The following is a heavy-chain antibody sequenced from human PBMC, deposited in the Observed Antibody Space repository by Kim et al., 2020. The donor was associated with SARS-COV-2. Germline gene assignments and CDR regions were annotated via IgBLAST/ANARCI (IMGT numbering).Heavy chain of an antibody. Sequence: ASVKVSCKASGYTFTSYGISWVRQAPGQGLEWMGWISAYNGNTNYAQKLQGRVTMTTDTSTSTAYMELRSLRSDDTAVYYCARGPDLSFGVAPGDYGMDVWGQGTTVTVSS. D-gene: IGHD3-3*01. J-gene: IGHJ6*02. CDR3: ARGPDLSFGVAPGDYGMDV. CDR1: GYTFTSYG. V-gene: IGHV1-18*01. CDR2: ISAYNGNT.